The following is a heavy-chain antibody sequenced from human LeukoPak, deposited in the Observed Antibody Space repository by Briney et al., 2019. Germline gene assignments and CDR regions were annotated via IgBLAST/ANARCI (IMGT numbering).Heavy chain of an antibody. CDR1: GFTFSSYS. CDR3: ARTRITMIVVVINNAFDI. V-gene: IGHV4-34*01. D-gene: IGHD3-22*01. CDR2: INHSGST. Sequence: GSLRLSCAASGFTFSSYSFNWVRQPPGKGLEWIGEINHSGSTNYNPSLKSRVTISVDTSKNQFSLKLSSVTAADTAVYYCARTRITMIVVVINNAFDIWGQGTMVTVSS. J-gene: IGHJ3*02.